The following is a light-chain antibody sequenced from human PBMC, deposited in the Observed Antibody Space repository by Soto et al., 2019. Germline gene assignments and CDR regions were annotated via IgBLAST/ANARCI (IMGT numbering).Light chain of an antibody. CDR3: QQYGSSGT. CDR1: QSVSSSY. CDR2: GAS. J-gene: IGKJ1*01. Sequence: PGERATLSCKASQSVSSSYLAWYQQKPGQAPRLLIYGASSRATGIPDRFSGSGSGTDFTLTISRLEPEDFAVYYCQQYGSSGTFGQGAKVDIK. V-gene: IGKV3-20*01.